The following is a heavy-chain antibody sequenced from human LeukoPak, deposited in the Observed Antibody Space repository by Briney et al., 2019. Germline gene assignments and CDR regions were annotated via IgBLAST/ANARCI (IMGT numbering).Heavy chain of an antibody. J-gene: IGHJ6*02. Sequence: PSETLSLTCTVSAGSTSTYYRGWIRQPPGKGLEWIGYIHKSDSTRYNPSLENRVIISEDTSKNQFSLKLNSVTAADTAVYYCAREDYYYGLDVWGQGTTVTVSS. CDR2: IHKSDST. V-gene: IGHV4-59*01. CDR1: AGSTSTYY. CDR3: AREDYYYGLDV.